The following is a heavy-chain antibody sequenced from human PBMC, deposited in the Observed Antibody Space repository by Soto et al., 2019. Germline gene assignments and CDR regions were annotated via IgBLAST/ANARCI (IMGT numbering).Heavy chain of an antibody. D-gene: IGHD3-3*01. CDR1: GDSINSEY. CDR3: ARYLRNGLYYMDV. V-gene: IGHV4-59*08. CDR2: IYNSGST. J-gene: IGHJ6*03. Sequence: PSETLSLTCTVSGDSINSEYWSWVREPPGKGLEWIGYIYNSGSTNYNPSLKSRVTMSLDPSKNQFSLKLSSVTAADTAVYYCARYLRNGLYYMDVWGEGTTVTVSS.